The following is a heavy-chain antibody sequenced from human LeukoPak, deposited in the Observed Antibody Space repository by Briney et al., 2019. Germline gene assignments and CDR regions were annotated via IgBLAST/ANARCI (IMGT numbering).Heavy chain of an antibody. D-gene: IGHD3-9*01. J-gene: IGHJ3*02. CDR2: IYYSGST. V-gene: IGHV4-59*01. Sequence: SETLSLPCTVSGGSISSYYWSWIRPPPGKGLGWIGYIYYSGSTNYNPSLKSRVTISVDTSKNQFSLKLSSVTAADTAVYYCARDGDPVYYDILTGYYIGAFDIWGQGTMVTVSS. CDR3: ARDGDPVYYDILTGYYIGAFDI. CDR1: GGSISSYY.